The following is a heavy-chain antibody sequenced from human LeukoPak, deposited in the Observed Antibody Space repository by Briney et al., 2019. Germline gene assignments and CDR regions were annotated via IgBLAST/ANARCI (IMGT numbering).Heavy chain of an antibody. V-gene: IGHV4-4*07. CDR1: GGSISSYY. D-gene: IGHD2-2*01. CDR2: IYTSGST. J-gene: IGHJ3*02. Sequence: SETLSLTCTVSGGSISSYYWSWIRQPAGKGLEWIGRIYTSGSTNYNPSLKSRVTMSVDTSKNQFSLKLSSATAADTAVYYCARGVVVPAADDAFDIWGQGTMVTVSS. CDR3: ARGVVVPAADDAFDI.